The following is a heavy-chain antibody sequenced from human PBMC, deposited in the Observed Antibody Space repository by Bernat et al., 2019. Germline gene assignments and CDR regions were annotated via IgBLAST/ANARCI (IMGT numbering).Heavy chain of an antibody. J-gene: IGHJ5*02. CDR1: DFTFSKTW. Sequence: EVQLVESGGGLVKPGGSLRLSCAVSDFTFSKTWMHWVRQAPGKGLEWVGRIKSKTDGGTTDYAAPVKGRFTISRDDSKNTLYLQMNSLKTEDTAVYYCTTEGSGWYSPWGQGTLVTVSS. CDR3: TTEGSGWYSP. CDR2: IKSKTDGGTT. V-gene: IGHV3-15*07. D-gene: IGHD6-19*01.